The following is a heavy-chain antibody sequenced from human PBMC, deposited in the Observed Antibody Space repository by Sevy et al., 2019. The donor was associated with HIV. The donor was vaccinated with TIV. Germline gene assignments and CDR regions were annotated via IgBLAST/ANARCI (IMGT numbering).Heavy chain of an antibody. CDR2: ISYEGSTK. D-gene: IGHD4-17*01. CDR1: GFTFNSYA. J-gene: IGHJ4*02. V-gene: IGHV3-30*04. CDR3: ARENYGADFDY. Sequence: GGSLRLSCGASGFTFNSYAMCWVRQAPGKGLEWEALISYEGSTKYYADSVKGRFTISRDNSNNALYLQMNSLRPEDTAVYFCARENYGADFDYWGQGTLVTVSS.